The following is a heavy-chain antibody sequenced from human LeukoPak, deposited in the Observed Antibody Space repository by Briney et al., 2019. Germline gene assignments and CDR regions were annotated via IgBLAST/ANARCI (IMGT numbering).Heavy chain of an antibody. V-gene: IGHV4-39*01. CDR3: ARHGGSAGTPIDF. CDR1: GGSISDKTFY. Sequence: SETLSLTCFVSGGSISDKTFYWAWLRQPPGKALEWIGNIFYRGTTYYNPSLKSRVTIFVDTSRNQFSLKVSSLTAADTAIYYCARHGGSAGTPIDFWGQGTLVTVSS. CDR2: IFYRGTT. D-gene: IGHD3-10*01. J-gene: IGHJ4*02.